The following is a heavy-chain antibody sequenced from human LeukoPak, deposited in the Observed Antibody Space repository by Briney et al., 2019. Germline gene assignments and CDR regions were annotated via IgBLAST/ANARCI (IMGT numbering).Heavy chain of an antibody. J-gene: IGHJ6*03. D-gene: IGHD6-19*01. Sequence: GGSLRLSCAASGFTFSSYWMSWVRQAPGKGLERVANIKQDGSEKYYVDSVKGRFTISRDNAKNSLYLQMNSLRAEDTAVYYCAKDKSSLYYYYMDVWGKGTTVTVSS. CDR3: AKDKSSLYYYYMDV. V-gene: IGHV3-7*04. CDR1: GFTFSSYW. CDR2: IKQDGSEK.